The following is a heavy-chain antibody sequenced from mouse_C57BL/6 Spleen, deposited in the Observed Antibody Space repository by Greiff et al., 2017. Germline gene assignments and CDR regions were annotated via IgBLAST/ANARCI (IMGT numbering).Heavy chain of an antibody. D-gene: IGHD2-5*01. J-gene: IGHJ1*03. V-gene: IGHV1-52*01. CDR1: GYTFTSYW. CDR2: IDPSDSET. Sequence: QVHVKQPGAELVRPGSSVKLSCKASGYTFTSYWMHWVKQRPKQGLEWIGNIDPSDSETHYNQKFKDKATLTVDKSSSTAYMQLSSLTSEDSAVYYCARRGISNYRYFDVWGTGTTVTVSS. CDR3: ARRGISNYRYFDV.